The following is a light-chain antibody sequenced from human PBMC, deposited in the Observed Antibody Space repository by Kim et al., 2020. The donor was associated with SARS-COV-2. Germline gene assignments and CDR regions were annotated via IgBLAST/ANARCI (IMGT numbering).Light chain of an antibody. CDR3: NSRDSNDNVV. V-gene: IGLV3-19*01. CDR2: GKN. J-gene: IGLJ2*01. Sequence: SSELTQDPAVSVALGQTVRITCQGDGLRSYYATWYQQKPGQAPIVVIYGKNNRPSGIPDRFSGSSSGNTASLTITGTQAGDEADYYCNSRDSNDNVVFGG. CDR1: GLRSYY.